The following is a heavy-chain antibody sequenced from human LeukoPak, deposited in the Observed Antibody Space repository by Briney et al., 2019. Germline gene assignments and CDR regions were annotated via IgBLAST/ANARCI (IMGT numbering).Heavy chain of an antibody. Sequence: ASVKVSCKVSGYTLTELSMHWVRQAPGKGLEWMGGFDPEDGETIYAQKFQGRLTMTRDTSTSTVYMELSSLRSEDTAVYYCAREGPAYDSSEPFLDYWGQGTLVTVSS. CDR2: FDPEDGET. D-gene: IGHD3-22*01. CDR3: AREGPAYDSSEPFLDY. CDR1: GYTLTELS. J-gene: IGHJ4*02. V-gene: IGHV1-24*01.